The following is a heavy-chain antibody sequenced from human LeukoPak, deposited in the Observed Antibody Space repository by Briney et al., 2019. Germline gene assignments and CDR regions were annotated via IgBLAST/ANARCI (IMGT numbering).Heavy chain of an antibody. D-gene: IGHD4-11*01. CDR2: ISSTSNTI. CDR1: GFTFSSYS. V-gene: IGHV3-48*02. Sequence: PGGSLRLSCAASGFTFSSYSMSWARQAPGKGLEWVSYISSTSNTIYYADSVKGRFTISRDNAKNSLYLQMNSLRDEDTAVYYCARATWHYWGQGTLVTVSS. CDR3: ARATWHY. J-gene: IGHJ4*02.